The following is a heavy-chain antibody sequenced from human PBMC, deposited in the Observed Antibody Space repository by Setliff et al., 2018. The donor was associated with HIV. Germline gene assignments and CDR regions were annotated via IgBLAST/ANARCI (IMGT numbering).Heavy chain of an antibody. CDR3: ARRGLVGAPTSFGFDY. D-gene: IGHD1-26*01. J-gene: IGHJ4*02. Sequence: PSETLSLTCAVSGFSISNGYYWGWIRQPPGKGLEWIGSIHHSGSTYYNPSLKSRITMSVDTFKKQFSLKLSSVTAADTAVYYCARRGLVGAPTSFGFDYWGQGTLVTVSS. CDR2: IHHSGST. V-gene: IGHV4-38-2*01. CDR1: GFSISNGYY.